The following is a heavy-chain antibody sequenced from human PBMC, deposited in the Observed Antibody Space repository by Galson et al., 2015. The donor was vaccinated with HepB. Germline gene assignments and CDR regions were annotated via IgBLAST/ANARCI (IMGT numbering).Heavy chain of an antibody. V-gene: IGHV3-33*01. D-gene: IGHD3-9*01. CDR3: ARENTIFMSWDAFDI. CDR1: GFTFSSYG. J-gene: IGHJ3*02. Sequence: SLRLSCAASGFTFSSYGMHWVRQAPGKGLEWVAVIWYDGSNKYYADSVKGRFTISRDNSKNTLYLQMNSLRAEDTAVYYCARENTIFMSWDAFDIWGQGTMVTVSS. CDR2: IWYDGSNK.